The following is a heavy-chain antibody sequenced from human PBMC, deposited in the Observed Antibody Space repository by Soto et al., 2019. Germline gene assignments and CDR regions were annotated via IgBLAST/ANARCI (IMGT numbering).Heavy chain of an antibody. J-gene: IGHJ2*01. D-gene: IGHD1-26*01. CDR1: GYTFTNYA. V-gene: IGHV1-3*01. CDR3: ARGGSLDWYLDL. Sequence: QVQLVQSGAEVKKPGASVKVSCKASGYTFTNYAMHWVRQAPGQRLEWMGWINAGNGNTKYSQKFQGRVTITRDTSASTAYMELSSLRSEDTAVHYCARGGSLDWYLDLWGSGTLVTVSS. CDR2: INAGNGNT.